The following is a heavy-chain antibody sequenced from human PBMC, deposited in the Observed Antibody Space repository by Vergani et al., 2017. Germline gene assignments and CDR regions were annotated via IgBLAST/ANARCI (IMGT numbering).Heavy chain of an antibody. D-gene: IGHD3-22*01. CDR1: GFTFSSYA. V-gene: IGHV3-23*01. CDR3: AKILHYDSISDY. J-gene: IGHJ4*02. Sequence: EVQLLESGGGLVQPGGSLRLSCAASGFTFSSYAMSWVRQAPGKGLEWVSAISGSGGSTYYADSVKGRFTISRDNSKHTLYLQMNSLIAEDTAVYYCAKILHYDSISDYWGQGTLVTVSS. CDR2: ISGSGGST.